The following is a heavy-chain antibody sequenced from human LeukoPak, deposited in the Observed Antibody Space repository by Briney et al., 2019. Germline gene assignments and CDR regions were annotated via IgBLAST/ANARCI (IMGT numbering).Heavy chain of an antibody. J-gene: IGHJ6*03. D-gene: IGHD4-17*01. CDR1: GGSISSYY. CDR3: ARAQSGGDYYYYYYYMDV. V-gene: IGHV4-59*01. CDR2: IYYSGST. Sequence: SETLSLTCTVSGGSISSYYWSWIRQPPGKGLEWIGYIYYSGSTNYNPSLKSRVTISVDTSKNQFSLKLSSVTAADTAVYYCARAQSGGDYYYYYYYMDVWGKGTTVTISS.